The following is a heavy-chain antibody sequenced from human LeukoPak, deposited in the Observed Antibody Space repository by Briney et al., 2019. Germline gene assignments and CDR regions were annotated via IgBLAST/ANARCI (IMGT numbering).Heavy chain of an antibody. Sequence: SETLSLTCTVSGGSINSYYWSWIRQPPGKGLEWIGYVAYSGSTNYNPSLKSRVTISLDTSKNQFSLELSSVTAADTAVYYCARTVSGYYFNAWGPGTLVTVSS. CDR2: VAYSGST. V-gene: IGHV4-59*01. CDR3: ARTVSGYYFNA. J-gene: IGHJ5*02. CDR1: GGSINSYY. D-gene: IGHD5-12*01.